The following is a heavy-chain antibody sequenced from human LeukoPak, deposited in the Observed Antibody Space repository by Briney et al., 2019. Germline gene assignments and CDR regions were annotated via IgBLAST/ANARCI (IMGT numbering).Heavy chain of an antibody. D-gene: IGHD2-15*01. CDR2: IRYDGSNK. CDR3: ARRYCSGGSCYSFIDY. J-gene: IGHJ4*02. Sequence: PGGSLRLSCAASGFTFSSYGMHWVRQAPGKGLEWVAFIRYDGSNKYYADSVKGRFTISRDNAKNTLYLQMNSLRAEGTAVYYCARRYCSGGSCYSFIDYWGQGTLVTVSS. CDR1: GFTFSSYG. V-gene: IGHV3-30*02.